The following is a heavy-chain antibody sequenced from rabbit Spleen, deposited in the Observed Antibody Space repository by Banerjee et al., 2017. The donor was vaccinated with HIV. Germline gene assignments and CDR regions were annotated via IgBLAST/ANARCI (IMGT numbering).Heavy chain of an antibody. D-gene: IGHD7-1*01. CDR2: INVVTGKA. J-gene: IGHJ6*01. CDR3: ARDTATSFSSYGMDL. CDR1: GFSFSSSYY. V-gene: IGHV1S45*01. Sequence: QEQLVESGGGLVQPGASLTLTCTASGFSFSSSYYMCWVRQAPGKGLEWIACINVVTGKAVYATWAKGRFTCSKTSSTTVTLQMTSLTVADTATYFCARDTATSFSSYGMDLWGPGTLVTVS.